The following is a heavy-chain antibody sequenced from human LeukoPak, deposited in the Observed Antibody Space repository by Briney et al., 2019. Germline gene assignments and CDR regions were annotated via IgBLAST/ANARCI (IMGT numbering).Heavy chain of an antibody. CDR2: LSASGGLT. D-gene: IGHD4-11*01. CDR1: GFTFSSYA. CDR3: AKGGSNYSEMDY. J-gene: IGHJ4*02. V-gene: IGHV3-23*01. Sequence: GGSLRLSCAASGFTFSSYAMSWVRQAPGKGLEWVSGLSASGGLTYYSGSVKGRFTISRDNSKNTLYLQMNSLRADDTAVYYCAKGGSNYSEMDYWGQGTLVTVSS.